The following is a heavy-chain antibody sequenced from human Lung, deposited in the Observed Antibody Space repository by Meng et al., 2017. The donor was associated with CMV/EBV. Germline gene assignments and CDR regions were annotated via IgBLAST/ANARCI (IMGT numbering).Heavy chain of an antibody. D-gene: IGHD4-17*01. CDR3: ARAQSTVTTGRNFQY. V-gene: IGHV4-34*01. J-gene: IGHJ1*01. Sequence: SXTLSLXCAVYGGSFSGYYWSWIRQPPGKGLEWIGEINHSGSTNYNPSLKSRVTISVDTSKNQFSLKLSSVTAADTAVYYCARAQSTVTTGRNFQYWGKGTLVTVSS. CDR2: INHSGST. CDR1: GGSFSGYY.